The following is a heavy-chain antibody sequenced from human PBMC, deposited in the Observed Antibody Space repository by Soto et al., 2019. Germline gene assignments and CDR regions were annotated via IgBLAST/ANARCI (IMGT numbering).Heavy chain of an antibody. CDR3: AKGKERDYYDRSRPV. V-gene: IGHV3-30*18. CDR2: ISYDGSYK. J-gene: IGHJ4*02. CDR1: GCNFNNHG. D-gene: IGHD3-22*01. Sequence: GGSLRLSCAASGCNFNNHGMHWVRQAPGKGLEWVAAISYDGSYKYYTDSVKGRFTISRDYSMNTLYLQMNSLRAEDTAVYYCAKGKERDYYDRSRPVWGQGTLVTVSS.